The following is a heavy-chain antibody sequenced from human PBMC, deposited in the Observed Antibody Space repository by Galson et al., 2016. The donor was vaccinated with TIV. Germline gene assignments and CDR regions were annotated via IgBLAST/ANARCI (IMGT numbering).Heavy chain of an antibody. D-gene: IGHD2-21*01. J-gene: IGHJ4*02. Sequence: SGYTFTIYAMHWVRQAPGQRPEWMGWINAGNGNTKYSQKFQGRVTITRDTSASTAYMELSSLRSEDTAVYYCARPPYCGGDCYKYDSWGQGTLVAVSS. CDR3: ARPPYCGGDCYKYDS. V-gene: IGHV1-3*01. CDR2: INAGNGNT. CDR1: GYTFTIYA.